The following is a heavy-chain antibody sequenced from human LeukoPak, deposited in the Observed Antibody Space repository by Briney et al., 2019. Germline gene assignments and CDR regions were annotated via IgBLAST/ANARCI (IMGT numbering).Heavy chain of an antibody. CDR1: GYTSTAYY. Sequence: GASVKVSCKTSGYTSTAYYMHWVRQAPGQGLEWMGWFNPDSGGTNYLEKFQGRVTMTRDTSISTAYMELRRLSSDDTAVYFCARGIHNDILTGYYGPFDFWGQGTLVTVSS. CDR2: FNPDSGGT. J-gene: IGHJ4*02. CDR3: ARGIHNDILTGYYGPFDF. D-gene: IGHD3-9*01. V-gene: IGHV1-2*02.